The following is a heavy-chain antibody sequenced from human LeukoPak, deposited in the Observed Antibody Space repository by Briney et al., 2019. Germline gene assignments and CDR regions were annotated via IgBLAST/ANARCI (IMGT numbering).Heavy chain of an antibody. D-gene: IGHD5-24*01. V-gene: IGHV3-23*01. Sequence: GGSLRLSCAASGFTFSSYAMSWVRQAPGKGLEWVSAISGSGGSTYYADSVKGRSTISRGNSKNTLYLQMNSLGAEDTAVYYCAKDGMATISYYFDYWGQGTLVTVPS. CDR1: GFTFSSYA. CDR3: AKDGMATISYYFDY. J-gene: IGHJ4*02. CDR2: ISGSGGST.